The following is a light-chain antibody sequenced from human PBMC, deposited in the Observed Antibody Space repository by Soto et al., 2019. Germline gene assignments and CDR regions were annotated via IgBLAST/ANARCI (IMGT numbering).Light chain of an antibody. J-gene: IGKJ4*01. CDR2: AAS. Sequence: DIQMTQSPSSLSASVGDRVTITCRASQSISSYLNWYQQKPGNAPKLLIYAASSLQSGVPSRFSGSGSGTDFPLTISSLQPEDFATYYCQQSYSTPLLTFGGGTKVEIK. V-gene: IGKV1-39*01. CDR1: QSISSY. CDR3: QQSYSTPLLT.